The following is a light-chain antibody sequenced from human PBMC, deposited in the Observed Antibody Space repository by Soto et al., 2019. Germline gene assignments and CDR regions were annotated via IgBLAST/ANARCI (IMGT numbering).Light chain of an antibody. CDR2: GASTRLPMYGTS. Sequence: EIILTQSPGTLSLSPGERATLSCRASQSVPNNYLAWYQQKPGQAPRLLIHGASTRLPMYGTSNRATGVPDRFSGSGSGTDFTLTISRLEPEDFAVYYCQQYGSSPLTFGGGTKVEIK. CDR1: QSVPNNY. J-gene: IGKJ4*01. V-gene: IGKV3-20*01. CDR3: QQYGSSPLT.